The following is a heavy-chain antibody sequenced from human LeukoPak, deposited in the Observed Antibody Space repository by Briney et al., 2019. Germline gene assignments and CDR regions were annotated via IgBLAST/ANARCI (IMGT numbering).Heavy chain of an antibody. Sequence: SDSLSPTRTVSAASISIYYWSWVRQPPGKGLEWIRYIYYIGSTNYNPSLKSRVTISVDTSKNQFSLKLSSVTAADTAVYYCARASRYDFWSGYSGAFDIWGQGTMVTVSS. CDR1: AASISIYY. D-gene: IGHD3-3*01. CDR2: IYYIGST. J-gene: IGHJ3*02. V-gene: IGHV4-59*07. CDR3: ARASRYDFWSGYSGAFDI.